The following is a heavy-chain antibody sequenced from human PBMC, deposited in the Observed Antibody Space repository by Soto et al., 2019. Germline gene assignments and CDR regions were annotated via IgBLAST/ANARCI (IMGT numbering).Heavy chain of an antibody. J-gene: IGHJ4*02. CDR2: FRGDGTGA. V-gene: IGHV3-23*01. Sequence: GGSLRLSCAASGFTFSSYAMSWVRQAPGKGLEWVSAFRGDGTGAHYADSVKGRFTISRDNSKNSLYLHMNSLRAEDTAVYYCAKLPQYDILTGYLHYFDYWGQGTLVTVSS. CDR1: GFTFSSYA. CDR3: AKLPQYDILTGYLHYFDY. D-gene: IGHD3-9*01.